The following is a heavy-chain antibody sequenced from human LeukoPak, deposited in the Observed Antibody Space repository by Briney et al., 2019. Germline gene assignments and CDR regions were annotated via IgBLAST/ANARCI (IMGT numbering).Heavy chain of an antibody. J-gene: IGHJ4*02. D-gene: IGHD3-22*01. V-gene: IGHV4-38-2*02. CDR2: IYYSGST. Sequence: PSETLSLTCTVAGYSISSGYYWGWIRQPPGKGLEWIGSIYYSGSTNYNPSLKSRVTISVDTSKNQFSLKLSSVTAADTAVYYCARRRYDASGYYPSRGRYFDYWGQGTLATVSS. CDR3: ARRRYDASGYYPSRGRYFDY. CDR1: GYSISSGYY.